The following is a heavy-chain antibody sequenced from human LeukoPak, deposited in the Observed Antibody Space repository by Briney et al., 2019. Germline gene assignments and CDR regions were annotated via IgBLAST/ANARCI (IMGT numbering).Heavy chain of an antibody. V-gene: IGHV3-21*01. CDR3: ARNSLRRDGYNDY. J-gene: IGHJ4*02. Sequence: GGSLRLSCAASGFTFSSYSMNWVRQAPGKGPELVSSISSGSSYIYNADSVKGRLTISRDNAKNSLYLQMNSLRAEDTAVYYCARNSLRRDGYNDYWGQGTLVTVSS. D-gene: IGHD5-24*01. CDR1: GFTFSSYS. CDR2: ISSGSSYI.